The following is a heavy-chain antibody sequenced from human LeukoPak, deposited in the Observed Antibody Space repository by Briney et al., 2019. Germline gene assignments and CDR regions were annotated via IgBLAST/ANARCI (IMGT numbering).Heavy chain of an antibody. CDR3: TTSWPKVREGDQ. Sequence: GGSLRLSCAASGFTFSLYAMRWVRQAPGKGLEWLAEIPAGGDGAYHADSVKGRFSISRDNSKNTLYLQMNSLRAEDTAVYYYTTSWPKVREGDQWGQGTLVTVSS. V-gene: IGHV3-23*01. D-gene: IGHD3-10*01. J-gene: IGHJ4*02. CDR1: GFTFSLYA. CDR2: IPAGGDGA.